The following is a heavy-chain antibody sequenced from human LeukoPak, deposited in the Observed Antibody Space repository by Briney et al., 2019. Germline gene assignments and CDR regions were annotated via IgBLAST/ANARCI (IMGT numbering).Heavy chain of an antibody. CDR3: AREPDCSGGSCYLQGPYFDY. D-gene: IGHD2-15*01. Sequence: GASVKVSCKASGYTFTGYYMHWVRQAPGQGLEWMGWINPNSGGTNYAQKFQGRVTMTRVTSISTAYMELSRLRSDDTAVYYCAREPDCSGGSCYLQGPYFDYWGQGTLVTVSS. V-gene: IGHV1-2*02. CDR1: GYTFTGYY. J-gene: IGHJ4*02. CDR2: INPNSGGT.